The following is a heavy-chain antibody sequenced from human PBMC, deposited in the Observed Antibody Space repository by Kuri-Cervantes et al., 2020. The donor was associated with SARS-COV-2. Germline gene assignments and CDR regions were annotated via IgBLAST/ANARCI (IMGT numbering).Heavy chain of an antibody. Sequence: ASVKVSCKASGYTFTSYGISWVRQAPGQGLEWMGWISAYSGNTNYAQKLQGRVTMTTDTSTSTAYMELRSLRSDDTAVYYCARGRKGYCSGGSCSIGAFDIWGQGTMVTVSS. J-gene: IGHJ3*02. V-gene: IGHV1-18*01. CDR1: GYTFTSYG. D-gene: IGHD2-15*01. CDR2: ISAYSGNT. CDR3: ARGRKGYCSGGSCSIGAFDI.